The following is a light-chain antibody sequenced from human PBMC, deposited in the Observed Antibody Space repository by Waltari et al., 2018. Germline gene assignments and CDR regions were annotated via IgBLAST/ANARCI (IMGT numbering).Light chain of an antibody. Sequence: EIVMTQSPATLSVSPGERATLSCRASQSVSSTLAWYQQKPGQAPRLLIYGASTRATGIPARFSGSGSGTEFTLTISSLQSEDFAVYYCQQYNNWPPGTFGQGTKVESK. CDR3: QQYNNWPPGT. CDR1: QSVSST. J-gene: IGKJ1*01. V-gene: IGKV3-15*01. CDR2: GAS.